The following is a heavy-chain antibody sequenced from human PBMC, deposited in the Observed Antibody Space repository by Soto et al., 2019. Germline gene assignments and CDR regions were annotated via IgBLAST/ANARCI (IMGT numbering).Heavy chain of an antibody. Sequence: SVKVSCKASGGTFSSYAISWVRQAPGQGLEWMGGIIPIFGTANYAQKFQGRVTITADESTSTAYMELSSLRSEDTAVYYCAREPSSGSGKEGASDYWGQATLVTV. CDR3: AREPSSGSGKEGASDY. CDR2: IIPIFGTA. J-gene: IGHJ4*02. CDR1: GGTFSSYA. D-gene: IGHD3-10*01. V-gene: IGHV1-69*13.